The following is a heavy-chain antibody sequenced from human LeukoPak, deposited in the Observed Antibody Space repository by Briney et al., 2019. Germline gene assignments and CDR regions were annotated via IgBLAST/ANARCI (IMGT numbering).Heavy chain of an antibody. CDR3: ARDFGSYPAGSALDY. CDR2: VNPNSGGT. J-gene: IGHJ4*02. Sequence: ASVKVSCKASGYTFTGYYMHWVRQAPGQGLEWMGWVNPNSGGTNYAQKFQGRVTMTRDTSISTAYMELSRLRSDDTAVYYCARDFGSYPAGSALDYWGQGTLVTVSS. CDR1: GYTFTGYY. V-gene: IGHV1-2*02. D-gene: IGHD1-26*01.